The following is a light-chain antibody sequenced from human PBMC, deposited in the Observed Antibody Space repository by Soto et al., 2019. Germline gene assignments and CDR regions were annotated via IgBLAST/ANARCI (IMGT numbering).Light chain of an antibody. J-gene: IGKJ1*01. CDR1: QSISNW. V-gene: IGKV1-5*01. CDR2: DAS. CDR3: QQYNTYSPWT. Sequence: DIQMTQSPSTLSASVGDRVTITCRASQSISNWLAWYQQKPGNAPKLLIPDASNLVSGVPSRFSGSGSGTEFTLTISSLQPDDFATYYCQQYNTYSPWTFGQGTKVDIK.